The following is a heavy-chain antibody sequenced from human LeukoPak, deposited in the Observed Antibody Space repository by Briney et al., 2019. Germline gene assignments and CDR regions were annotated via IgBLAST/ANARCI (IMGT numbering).Heavy chain of an antibody. CDR1: CDSSDNNGFY. Sequence: SETLSLTCTVSCDSSDNNGFYWGWLRQPPGKGLEWIGNIYYSGSTYYNPSLNGRVTTSVDTSKNQFSLKLSSVTAADTAVYYCARGTRGSDSSFDFWGQGTLVTVSS. CDR3: ARGTRGSDSSFDF. V-gene: IGHV4-39*07. CDR2: IYYSGST. D-gene: IGHD1-1*01. J-gene: IGHJ4*02.